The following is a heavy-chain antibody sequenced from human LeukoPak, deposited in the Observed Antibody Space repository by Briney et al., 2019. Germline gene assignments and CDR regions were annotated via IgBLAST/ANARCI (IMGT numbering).Heavy chain of an antibody. CDR2: IYYSGST. V-gene: IGHV4-39*07. CDR1: GGSISSSSYY. D-gene: IGHD2-2*01. J-gene: IGHJ3*02. Sequence: SETLSLTCTVSGGSISSSSYYWGWIRQPPGKGLEWIGSIYYSGSTYYNPSLKSRVTISVDTSKNQFSLKLSSVTAADTAVYYCARRCSSTSCYDIWGQGTMVTVSS. CDR3: ARRCSSTSCYDI.